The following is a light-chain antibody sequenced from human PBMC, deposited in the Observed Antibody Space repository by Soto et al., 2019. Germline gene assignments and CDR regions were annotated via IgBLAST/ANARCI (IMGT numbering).Light chain of an antibody. CDR1: SSNIGNDY. CDR2: DNH. J-gene: IGLJ1*01. CDR3: GTWDSSLSAYV. V-gene: IGLV1-51*01. Sequence: QSVLTQPPSVSAAPGQKVTISCSGSSSNIGNDYVSWYQQLPGTAPKLLIYDNHKRPSGIPDRFSGSKSGTSATLGITGLQTGDEADHYCGTWDSSLSAYVFGTGTKLTVL.